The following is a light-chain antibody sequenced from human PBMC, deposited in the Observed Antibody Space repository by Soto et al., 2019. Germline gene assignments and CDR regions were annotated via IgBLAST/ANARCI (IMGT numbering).Light chain of an antibody. CDR2: AAS. Sequence: IQMNQSPSSLSASVGDRVSITCRASQSISSYLNWYQQKPGKAPKLLIYAASSLQSGVPSRFSGSGSGTDFTLTISSLQPEDFATYYCQVSDATWTFGQGTKVDIK. V-gene: IGKV1-39*01. CDR1: QSISSY. CDR3: QVSDATWT. J-gene: IGKJ1*01.